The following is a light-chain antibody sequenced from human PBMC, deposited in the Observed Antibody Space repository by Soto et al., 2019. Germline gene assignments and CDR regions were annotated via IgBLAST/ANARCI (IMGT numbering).Light chain of an antibody. J-gene: IGKJ1*01. CDR3: QQYGSSLRT. Sequence: IVLTQSPGTLSLSPGERATFSCRASQSVSSSYLAWYQQKPGQAPRLLIYGASSRATGIPDRFSGSGSGTDFTLTISRLEPEDFAVYYCQQYGSSLRTFGQGTKVDIK. CDR2: GAS. V-gene: IGKV3-20*01. CDR1: QSVSSSY.